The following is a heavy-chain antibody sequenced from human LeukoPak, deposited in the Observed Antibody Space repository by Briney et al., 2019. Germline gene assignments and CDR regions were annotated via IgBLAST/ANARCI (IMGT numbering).Heavy chain of an antibody. CDR1: GFTFSSYC. J-gene: IGHJ6*02. V-gene: IGHV3-21*01. Sequence: GGSLRLSCAASGFTFSSYCMNWVRQAPGKGLEWVSSISSSSSYIYYADSVKGRFTISRDNAKNSLYLQMNSLRAEDTAVYYCARSLRTVTNAVAYGMDVWGQGSTVTVSS. CDR3: ARSLRTVTNAVAYGMDV. CDR2: ISSSSSYI. D-gene: IGHD4-17*01.